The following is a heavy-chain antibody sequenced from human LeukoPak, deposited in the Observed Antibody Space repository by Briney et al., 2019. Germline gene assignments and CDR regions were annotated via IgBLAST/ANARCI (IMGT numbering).Heavy chain of an antibody. CDR3: ARDYGGPHYFDY. CDR2: ITTATSSYI. CDR1: GFTFSSHD. J-gene: IGHJ4*02. V-gene: IGHV3-21*01. D-gene: IGHD2-15*01. Sequence: GGSLRLSCVASGFTFSSHDKNWVRQAPGKGLEWVSSITTATSSYIYYADSVKGRFTISRDDAKNSLYLQMDSLRAEDTAVYYCARDYGGPHYFDYWGQGTLVTVSS.